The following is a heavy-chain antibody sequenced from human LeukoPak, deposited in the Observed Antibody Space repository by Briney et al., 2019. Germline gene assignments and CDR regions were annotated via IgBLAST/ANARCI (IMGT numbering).Heavy chain of an antibody. Sequence: GGSLRLSCAASGFTFSSYWMSWVRQAPGKGLEWVANIKQDGSEKYYVGSVKGRFTISRDNAKNSLYLQMNSLRAEDTAVYYCARDAQYYDFWSDKTTYYYYMDVWGKGTTVTVSS. CDR1: GFTFSSYW. J-gene: IGHJ6*03. V-gene: IGHV3-7*01. CDR3: ARDAQYYDFWSDKTTYYYYMDV. D-gene: IGHD3-3*01. CDR2: IKQDGSEK.